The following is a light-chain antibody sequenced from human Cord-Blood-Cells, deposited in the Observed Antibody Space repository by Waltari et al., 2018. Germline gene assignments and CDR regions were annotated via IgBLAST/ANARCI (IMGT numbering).Light chain of an antibody. V-gene: IGKV1-39*01. J-gene: IGKJ2*01. Sequence: DIQMTQSPSSLSASVGDRVTITCRASQSISSYLNWYQQKQGKAPKLLIYAASSLQSGVPSRFSGSGSGTDFTLTISSLQPEDFATYYCQQSYSTPPAYTFGQGTKLEIK. CDR2: AAS. CDR3: QQSYSTPPAYT. CDR1: QSISSY.